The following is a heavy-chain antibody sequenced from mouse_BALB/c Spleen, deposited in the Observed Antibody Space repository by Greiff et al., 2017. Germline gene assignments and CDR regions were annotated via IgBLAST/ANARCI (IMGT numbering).Heavy chain of an antibody. J-gene: IGHJ2*01. CDR2: ISYSGST. Sequence: EVKLVESGPGLVKPSQSLSLTCTVTGYSITSDYAWNWIRQFPGNKLEWMGYISYSGSTSYNPSLKSRISITRDTSKNQFFLQLNSVTTEDTATCYCARLGRRDYWGQGTTLTVSS. CDR1: GYSITSDYA. V-gene: IGHV3-2*02. D-gene: IGHD2-14*01. CDR3: ARLGRRDY.